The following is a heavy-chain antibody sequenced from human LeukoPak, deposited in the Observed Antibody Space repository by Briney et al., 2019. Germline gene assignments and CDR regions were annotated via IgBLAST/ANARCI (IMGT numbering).Heavy chain of an antibody. V-gene: IGHV3-7*01. Sequence: GGSLRLPCAASGFTFGSYWMNWVRQAPGKGLEWVANIKQAGTEKYYVDSVKGRFTISRDNAKNSLYLQMNSLRAEDTAVYYCARDALQVAYYYGMDVWGQGTTVTVSS. CDR2: IKQAGTEK. J-gene: IGHJ6*02. CDR3: ARDALQVAYYYGMDV. CDR1: GFTFGSYW.